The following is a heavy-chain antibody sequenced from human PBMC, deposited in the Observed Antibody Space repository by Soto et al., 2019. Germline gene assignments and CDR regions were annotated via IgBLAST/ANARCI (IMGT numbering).Heavy chain of an antibody. CDR2: INHSGST. D-gene: IGHD6-6*01. CDR3: ARGLPHIAAGPNLDY. Sequence: PSETLSLTCAVYGGSFSGYYWSWIRQPPGEGLEWIGEINHSGSTNYNPSLKIRVTISVDTSKNQFSLKLSSVTAADTAVYYCARGLPHIAAGPNLDYWGQGTLVTVSS. V-gene: IGHV4-34*01. J-gene: IGHJ4*02. CDR1: GGSFSGYY.